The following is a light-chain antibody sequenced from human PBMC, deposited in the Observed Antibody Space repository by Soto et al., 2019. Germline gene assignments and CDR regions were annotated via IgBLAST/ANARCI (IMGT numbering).Light chain of an antibody. J-gene: IGLJ2*01. CDR1: SSDVGSYPY. CDR3: GSYTTSSTVV. CDR2: DVN. Sequence: QSVLTQPASVSGSPGQSITISCTGTSSDVGSYPYVSWYQQHPGKAPKLMIYDVNSRPSGVSNRFSGSKSGNTASLTISGLQAKDEADYYCGSYTTSSTVVFGGGTKLTVL. V-gene: IGLV2-14*03.